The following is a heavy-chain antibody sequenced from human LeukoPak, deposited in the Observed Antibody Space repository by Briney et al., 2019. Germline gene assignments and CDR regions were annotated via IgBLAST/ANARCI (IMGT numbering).Heavy chain of an antibody. Sequence: SETLSLTCAVYGESFSGYYWSWIRQPPGKGLEWIGEINHSGTTNYNPSLKSRVSISIDTSKNQFSLRLSSVTAADTAVYYCASSRGYYYDSSGYWTYYFDNWGQGTLVTVSS. D-gene: IGHD3-22*01. CDR1: GESFSGYY. CDR3: ASSRGYYYDSSGYWTYYFDN. CDR2: INHSGTT. V-gene: IGHV4-34*01. J-gene: IGHJ4*02.